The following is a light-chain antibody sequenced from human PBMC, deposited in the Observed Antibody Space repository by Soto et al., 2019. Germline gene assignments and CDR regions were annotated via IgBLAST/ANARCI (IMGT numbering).Light chain of an antibody. CDR1: QSVRSSY. CDR3: QHYSSSPWT. Sequence: EIVLTQSPGTLSLSPGERATLSCRASQSVRSSYLAWYQQKPGQAPRLLIYGASSRATGIPDRFSGSGSGTDFTLTISGLEPEDFAVYYCQHYSSSPWTFGQGTKVEIK. V-gene: IGKV3-20*01. CDR2: GAS. J-gene: IGKJ1*01.